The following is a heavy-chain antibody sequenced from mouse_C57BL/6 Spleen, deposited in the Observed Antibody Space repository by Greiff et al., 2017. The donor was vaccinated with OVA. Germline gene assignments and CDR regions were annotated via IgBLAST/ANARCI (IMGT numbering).Heavy chain of an antibody. Sequence: VQLQQSGAELVKPGASVKLSCKASGYTFTSYWMQWVKQRPGQGLEWIGEIDPSDSYTNYNQKFKGKATLTVDTSSSTAYMQLSSLTSEDSAVYYCARSYYGSSYAWFAYWGQGTLVTVSA. CDR3: ARSYYGSSYAWFAY. J-gene: IGHJ3*01. CDR2: IDPSDSYT. CDR1: GYTFTSYW. D-gene: IGHD1-1*01. V-gene: IGHV1-50*01.